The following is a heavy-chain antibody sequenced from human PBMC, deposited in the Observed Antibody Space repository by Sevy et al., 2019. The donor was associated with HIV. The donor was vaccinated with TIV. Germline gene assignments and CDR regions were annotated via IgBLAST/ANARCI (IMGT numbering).Heavy chain of an antibody. CDR2: ISYDGSDK. J-gene: IGHJ4*02. CDR1: GFTFSSFG. V-gene: IGHV3-30*18. D-gene: IGHD3-10*01. CDR3: AKDGPPYYTSGSYMYYFDY. Sequence: GGSLRLSCAASGFTFSSFGMHWVRQVPGKGLEWVSFISYDGSDKRYVDSVKGRFTISRDSSKNTLYLQMNSLRGGDTAVYYCAKDGPPYYTSGSYMYYFDYWGQGALLTVSS.